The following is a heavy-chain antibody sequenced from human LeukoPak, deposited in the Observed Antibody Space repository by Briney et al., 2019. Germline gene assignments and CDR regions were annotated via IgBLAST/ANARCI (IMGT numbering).Heavy chain of an antibody. CDR3: ARSSPPANWGSHDYDYYYHMDI. D-gene: IGHD4/OR15-4a*01. CDR2: TIPIFGTS. CDR1: RGTFSSVA. Sequence: GASVKVSCKASRGTFSSVAISWVRQAPGQGLEWMGGTIPIFGTSNYAQEFQGRLTITADISTGTAYMELSSLRSEDTAVYYCARSSPPANWGSHDYDYYYHMDIWGKGTTVTISS. V-gene: IGHV1-69*06. J-gene: IGHJ6*03.